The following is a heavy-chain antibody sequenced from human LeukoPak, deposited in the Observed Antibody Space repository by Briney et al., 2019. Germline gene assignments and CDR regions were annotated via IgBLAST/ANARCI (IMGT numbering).Heavy chain of an antibody. CDR1: GGTFNSYA. D-gene: IGHD5-12*01. CDR2: IIPIFGTA. J-gene: IGHJ4*02. Sequence: ASLKVSCKASGGTFNSYASSGVRQAPGQGLEWMGGIIPIFGTANYAQKFQGRVTITADESTSTVYMELSSLRSEDTAVYYCARCLRGRERGYPAFYWGQGTLVTVSS. CDR3: ARCLRGRERGYPAFY. V-gene: IGHV1-69*13.